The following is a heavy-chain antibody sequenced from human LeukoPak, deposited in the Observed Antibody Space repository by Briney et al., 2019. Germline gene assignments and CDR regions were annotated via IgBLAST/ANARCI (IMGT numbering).Heavy chain of an antibody. Sequence: SETLSLTCAVSGGSISSSNWWSWVRQPPGKGLEWIGEIYHSGSTNYNPSLKSRVTISVNKSKNQFSLKLSSLTAADTAVYYCARVPYYYDGSGSTAGHFDYWGQGTLVTVSS. V-gene: IGHV4-4*02. CDR1: GGSISSSNW. CDR2: IYHSGST. D-gene: IGHD3-22*01. CDR3: ARVPYYYDGSGSTAGHFDY. J-gene: IGHJ4*02.